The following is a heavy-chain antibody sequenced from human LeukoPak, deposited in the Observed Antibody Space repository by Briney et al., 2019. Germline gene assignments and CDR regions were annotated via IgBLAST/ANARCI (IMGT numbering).Heavy chain of an antibody. CDR3: ARGQSYYYYMGV. J-gene: IGHJ6*03. V-gene: IGHV3-23*01. CDR2: ISGSGGTT. Sequence: GGSLRLSCAASGFTFSNYGMNWVRQAPGKGLEWVSAISGSGGTTYYADSVKGRLTISRDNSKNTLYLQMSSLRDEDAAVYYCARGQSYYYYMGVWGKGTTVTISS. CDR1: GFTFSNYG. D-gene: IGHD6-19*01.